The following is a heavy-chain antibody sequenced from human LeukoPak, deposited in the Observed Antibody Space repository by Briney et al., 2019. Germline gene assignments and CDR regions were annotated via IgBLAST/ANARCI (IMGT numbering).Heavy chain of an antibody. Sequence: PSETLSLTCTVSGYSISSGYYWGWIRQPPGKGLEWIGSIYHSGSTYYNPSLKSRVTISVDTSKNQFSLKLSSVTAADTAVYYCARGGQWGAFDIRGQGTMVTVSS. CDR1: GYSISSGYY. CDR3: ARGGQWGAFDI. J-gene: IGHJ3*02. V-gene: IGHV4-38-2*02. D-gene: IGHD6-19*01. CDR2: IYHSGST.